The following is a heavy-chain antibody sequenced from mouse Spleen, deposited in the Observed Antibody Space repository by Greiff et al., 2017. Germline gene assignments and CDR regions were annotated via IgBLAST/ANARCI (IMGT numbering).Heavy chain of an antibody. Sequence: EVQGVESGPELVKPGASVKIPCKASGYTFTDYNMDWVKQSHGKSLEWIGDINPNNGGTIYNQKFKGKATLTVDKSSSTAYMELRSLTSEDTAVYYCARSRDSNYYYYAMDYWGQGTSVTVSS. J-gene: IGHJ4*01. CDR2: INPNNGGT. CDR1: GYTFTDYN. CDR3: ARSRDSNYYYYAMDY. V-gene: IGHV1-18*01. D-gene: IGHD2-5*01.